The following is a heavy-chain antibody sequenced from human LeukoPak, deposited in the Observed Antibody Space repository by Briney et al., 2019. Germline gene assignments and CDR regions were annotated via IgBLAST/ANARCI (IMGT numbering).Heavy chain of an antibody. D-gene: IGHD2-2*01. CDR1: GGTFSSYA. V-gene: IGHV1-69*01. CDR2: IIPIFGTA. Sequence: GASVKVSCKASGGTFSSYAISWVRQAPGQGLEWMGGIIPIFGTANYAQKFQGRVTITADESTSTAYMELSSLRSEDTAVYYCARSMGYRSSTSCPFDYWGQGTLVTVSS. CDR3: ARSMGYRSSTSCPFDY. J-gene: IGHJ4*02.